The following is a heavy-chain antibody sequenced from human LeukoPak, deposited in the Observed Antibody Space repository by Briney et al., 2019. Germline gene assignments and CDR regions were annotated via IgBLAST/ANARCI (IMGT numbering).Heavy chain of an antibody. J-gene: IGHJ4*02. Sequence: ASVKVSCKASGYTFTSYDINWVRQAPGQGLEWMGWISAYNGNTNYAQKLQGRVTMTTDTSTSTAYMELRSLRSDDTAVYYCARVLVGATKNDYWGQGTLVAVSS. V-gene: IGHV1-18*01. CDR1: GYTFTSYD. D-gene: IGHD1-26*01. CDR3: ARVLVGATKNDY. CDR2: ISAYNGNT.